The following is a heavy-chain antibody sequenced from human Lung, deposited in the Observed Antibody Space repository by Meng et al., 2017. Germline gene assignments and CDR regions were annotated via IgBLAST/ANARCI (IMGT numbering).Heavy chain of an antibody. CDR1: GGSITSSTW. Sequence: QGQLKEAGPGLGKASGTLSLTCAVSGGSITSSTWWSWVRQTPGKGLEWFGEIFHSGSTNYNPPLESRVTISVDKSKNQFSLKVYPVTAADTATYYCARFDISSSGRSDYWGQGILVTVSS. J-gene: IGHJ4*02. CDR2: IFHSGST. V-gene: IGHV4-4*02. D-gene: IGHD1-26*01. CDR3: ARFDISSSGRSDY.